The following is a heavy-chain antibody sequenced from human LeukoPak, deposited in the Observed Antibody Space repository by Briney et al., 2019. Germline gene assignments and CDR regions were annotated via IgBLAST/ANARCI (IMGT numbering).Heavy chain of an antibody. D-gene: IGHD1-26*01. CDR3: ANSFTGSLAHFDY. Sequence: GGSLRLSCEASGFTFRSYAMTWVRQAPGKGLQWVSAISGSGDYTCYADSVKGRFTISRDNPAHTLYLQMDSLRAEDTAVYFCANSFTGSLAHFDYWGQGSLVTVSS. CDR2: ISGSGDYT. J-gene: IGHJ4*02. CDR1: GFTFRSYA. V-gene: IGHV3-23*01.